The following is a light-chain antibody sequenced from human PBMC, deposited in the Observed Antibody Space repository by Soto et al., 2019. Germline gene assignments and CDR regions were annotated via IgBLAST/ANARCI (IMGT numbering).Light chain of an antibody. CDR3: NSYTSSGAVV. V-gene: IGLV2-14*03. CDR2: NVS. CDR1: SSDIGGYNY. J-gene: IGLJ3*02. Sequence: QSVLTQPASVSGSPGQSITISCTGTSSDIGGYNYVSWYQHHPGKAPRLLIYNVSNGPSGVSSRFSGSKSGNTASLTISGLQTEDEAYYYCNSYTSSGAVVFGGGTKVTAL.